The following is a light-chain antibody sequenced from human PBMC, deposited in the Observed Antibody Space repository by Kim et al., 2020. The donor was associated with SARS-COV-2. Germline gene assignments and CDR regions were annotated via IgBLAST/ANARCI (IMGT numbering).Light chain of an antibody. CDR2: GAS. V-gene: IGKV3-20*01. J-gene: IGKJ1*01. CDR3: QQYGTTPRT. Sequence: SPGERATLFCRASQNVQSRYLAWYQQRPGQVPRLLIYGASDRATGVPDRFSGSGSGTQFTLTISRLEPDDSAVYYCQQYGTTPRTFGQGTKVDIK. CDR1: QNVQSRY.